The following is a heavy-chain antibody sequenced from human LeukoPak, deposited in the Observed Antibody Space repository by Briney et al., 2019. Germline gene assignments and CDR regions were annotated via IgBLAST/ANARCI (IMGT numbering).Heavy chain of an antibody. CDR1: GGSIDSYH. J-gene: IGHJ4*02. D-gene: IGHD3-10*01. V-gene: IGHV4-4*07. CDR3: ARDQAAVLLWFGELFSGGYYFDY. Sequence: SETLSLTCTVSGGSIDSYHWSWIRHPAGRGLEWIGRIYTSGSTNYNPSLKSRVTMSVDTSKNQFSLKLSSVTAADTAVYYCARDQAAVLLWFGELFSGGYYFDYWGQGTLVTVSS. CDR2: IYTSGST.